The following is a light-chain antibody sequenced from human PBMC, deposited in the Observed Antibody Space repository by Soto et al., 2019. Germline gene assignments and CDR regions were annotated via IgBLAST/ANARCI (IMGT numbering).Light chain of an antibody. V-gene: IGKV3-20*01. J-gene: IGKJ1*01. CDR2: GAS. CDR1: QSVTSNS. Sequence: EIELTQSPGTLSLSPGERATLSCRASQSVTSNSLAWYRQKPGQAPGLLFYGASNRATGIPDRFSGSGSGTDFTLTISRLEPEDFAVYYCQQYVSSPWTFGQGTKVEI. CDR3: QQYVSSPWT.